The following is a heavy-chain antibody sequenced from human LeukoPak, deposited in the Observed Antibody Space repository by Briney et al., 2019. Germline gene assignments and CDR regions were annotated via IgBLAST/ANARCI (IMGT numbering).Heavy chain of an antibody. J-gene: IGHJ4*02. CDR3: AKAPRIAARNSYFDY. CDR1: GFTFSSYA. Sequence: PGRSLRLSCAASGFTFSSYAMSWVRQAPGKGLEWVSAISGSGGSTYYADPVKGRFTISRDNSKNTLYLQMNSLRAEDTAVYYCAKAPRIAARNSYFDYWGQGTLVTVSS. D-gene: IGHD6-6*01. CDR2: ISGSGGST. V-gene: IGHV3-23*01.